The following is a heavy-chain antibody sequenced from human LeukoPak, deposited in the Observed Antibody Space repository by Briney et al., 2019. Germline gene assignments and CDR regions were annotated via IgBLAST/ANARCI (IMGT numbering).Heavy chain of an antibody. CDR1: GYTFTTYD. D-gene: IGHD6-19*01. Sequence: ASVKVSCKASGYTFTTYDINWVRQATGQGLEWMGWMNPNSGNTGYTQKFQGRVTMTRNTSISTAYMELSSLRSEDTAVCYCARGRGSGHKENWFDPWGQGTLVTVSS. V-gene: IGHV1-8*01. J-gene: IGHJ5*02. CDR2: MNPNSGNT. CDR3: ARGRGSGHKENWFDP.